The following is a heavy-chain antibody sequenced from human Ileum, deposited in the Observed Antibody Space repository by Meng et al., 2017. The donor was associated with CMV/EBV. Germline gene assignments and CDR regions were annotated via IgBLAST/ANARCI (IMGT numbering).Heavy chain of an antibody. Sequence: GESLKISCAASGFTFSSYSMNWVRQAPGKGLEWVSYISSSSRTIYYADSVKGRFTISRDNAKNSLYLQMKSLRAEDTAVYYCARPSDGYNYPYWGQGTRVTVSS. J-gene: IGHJ4*01. CDR3: ARPSDGYNYPY. CDR2: ISSSSRTI. CDR1: GFTFSSYS. D-gene: IGHD5-24*01. V-gene: IGHV3-48*04.